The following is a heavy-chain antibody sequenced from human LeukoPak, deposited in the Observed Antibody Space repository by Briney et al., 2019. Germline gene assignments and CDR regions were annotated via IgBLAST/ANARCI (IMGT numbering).Heavy chain of an antibody. CDR1: GYTFTSYA. Sequence: GASVKVTCKASGYTFTSYAMHWVRQARGQGLEWMGWINAGNGNTKYSQEFQGRVTITRDTSASTAYMELSSLRSEDMAVYYCARAVGGEEIFGTNDFDYWGQGTLVTVSS. V-gene: IGHV1-3*03. CDR2: INAGNGNT. CDR3: ARAVGGEEIFGTNDFDY. J-gene: IGHJ4*02. D-gene: IGHD3-3*01.